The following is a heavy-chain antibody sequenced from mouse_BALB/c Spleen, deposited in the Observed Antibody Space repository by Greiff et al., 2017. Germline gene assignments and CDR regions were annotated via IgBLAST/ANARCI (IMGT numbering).Heavy chain of an antibody. J-gene: IGHJ4*01. CDR1: GFNIKDTY. Sequence: VQLQQSGAELVKPGASVKLSCTASGFNIKDTYMHWVKQRPEQGLEWIGRIDPANGNTKYDPKFQGKATITADTSSNTAYLQLSSLTSEDTAVYYGARYPRFEDYYAMDYWGQGTSVTVSA. V-gene: IGHV14-3*02. CDR3: ARYPRFEDYYAMDY. CDR2: IDPANGNT.